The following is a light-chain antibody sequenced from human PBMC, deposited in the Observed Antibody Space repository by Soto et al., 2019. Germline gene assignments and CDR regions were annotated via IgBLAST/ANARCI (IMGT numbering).Light chain of an antibody. V-gene: IGLV2-14*03. CDR1: SSEVCGYNY. CDR2: DVS. Sequence: QSVLTQPASVSWSPGQSVTISCTGTSSEVCGYNYVSWYQQHPGKAPKLMIYDVSDRPSGVSNRFSASKSGNTASLTISGLQAEDGADYYCCSYTSSSTPWVFGTGTKVTVL. CDR3: CSYTSSSTPWV. J-gene: IGLJ1*01.